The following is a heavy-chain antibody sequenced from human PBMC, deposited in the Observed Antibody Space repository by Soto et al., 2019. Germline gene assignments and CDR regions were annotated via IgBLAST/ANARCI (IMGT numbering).Heavy chain of an antibody. CDR3: ARDLGGPDY. J-gene: IGHJ4*02. Sequence: PGGSLRLSCAASGFTLSAYWMHWVRQAPGRGLEWVSRLSSDGFGTAYADSVKGRFHISRDNARNTLFLQMNGLRAEDTAVYYCARDLGGPDYWGRGPLVTVSS. V-gene: IGHV3-74*03. D-gene: IGHD3-16*01. CDR1: GFTLSAYW. CDR2: LSSDGFGT.